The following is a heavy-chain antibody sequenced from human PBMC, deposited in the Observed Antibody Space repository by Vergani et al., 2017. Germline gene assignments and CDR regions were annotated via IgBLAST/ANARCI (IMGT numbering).Heavy chain of an antibody. CDR1: GVSISSGGYY. CDR3: ASDFWSGYYPRGWFDP. J-gene: IGHJ5*02. D-gene: IGHD3-3*01. CDR2: IYYSGST. V-gene: IGHV4-31*03. Sequence: QVQLQESGPGLVKPSQTLSLTCTVSGVSISSGGYYWSWIRQHPGKGLEWIGYIYYSGSTYYNPSLKSRVTISVDTSKNQFSLKLSSVTAADTAVYYCASDFWSGYYPRGWFDPWGQGTLVTVSS.